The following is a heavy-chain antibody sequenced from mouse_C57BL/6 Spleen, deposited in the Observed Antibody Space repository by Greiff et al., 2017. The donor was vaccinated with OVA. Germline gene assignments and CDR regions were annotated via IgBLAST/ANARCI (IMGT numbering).Heavy chain of an antibody. J-gene: IGHJ3*01. CDR1: GYAFSSSW. D-gene: IGHD1-1*01. CDR3: ARYDYGSSSWFAY. Sequence: VKLQQSGPELVKPGASVKISCKASGYAFSSSWMNWVKQRPGKGLEWIGRIYPGDGDTNYNGKFKGKATLTADKSSSTAYMQLSSLTSEDSAVYFCARYDYGSSSWFAYWGQGTLVTVSA. V-gene: IGHV1-82*01. CDR2: IYPGDGDT.